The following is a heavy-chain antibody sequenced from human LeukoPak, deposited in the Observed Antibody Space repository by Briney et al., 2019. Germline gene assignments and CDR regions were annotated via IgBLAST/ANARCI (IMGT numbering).Heavy chain of an antibody. CDR1: GGTFSSYA. CDR3: ARDRGYYGGNTRYFDY. D-gene: IGHD4-23*01. V-gene: IGHV1-69*04. CDR2: IIPILGIA. J-gene: IGHJ4*02. Sequence: ASVTVSCKASGGTFSSYAISWVRQAPGQGLEWMGRIIPILGIANYAQKFQGRVTITADKSTSTAYMELSSLRSEDTAVYYCARDRGYYGGNTRYFDYWGQGTLVTVSS.